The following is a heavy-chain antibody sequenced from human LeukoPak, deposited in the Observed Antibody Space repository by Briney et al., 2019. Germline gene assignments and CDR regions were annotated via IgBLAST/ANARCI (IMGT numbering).Heavy chain of an antibody. Sequence: SETLSLTCTVSGGSISSYYWSWIRQPPGKGLEWIGYIYYSGSTNYNPSLKSRVTISVDTSKNQFSLKLSSVTAADTAVYYCARAGSGSSSWYGPEGWFDPWGQGTQVTVSS. D-gene: IGHD6-13*01. V-gene: IGHV4-59*01. CDR1: GGSISSYY. CDR3: ARAGSGSSSWYGPEGWFDP. J-gene: IGHJ5*02. CDR2: IYYSGST.